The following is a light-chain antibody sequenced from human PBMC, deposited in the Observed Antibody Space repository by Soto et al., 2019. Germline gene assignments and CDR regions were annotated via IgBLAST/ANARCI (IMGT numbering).Light chain of an antibody. CDR1: RTDGDGHDY. V-gene: IGLV2-14*03. CDR2: DVY. J-gene: IGLJ1*01. CDR3: TSYTASSPFYV. Sequence: QSVLTQPASVSGSRGQSIAISCIGVRTDGDGHDYVSWYQQHPGQAPQLIIYDVYNRPSGVSDRFSGSKSGNTASLVISGLQAEDEADYFCTSYTASSPFYVFGAGTKVTVL.